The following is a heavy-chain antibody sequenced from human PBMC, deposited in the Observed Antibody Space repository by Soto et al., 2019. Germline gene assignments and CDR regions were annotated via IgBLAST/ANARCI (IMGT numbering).Heavy chain of an antibody. V-gene: IGHV3-33*01. CDR2: IWYDGSNK. CDR1: GFTFSSYG. D-gene: IGHD3-16*02. CDR3: ARETVMITFGGFIADAFDS. J-gene: IGHJ3*02. Sequence: GGSLTLTCAASGFTFSSYGMHWVRQAPGKGLEWVAVIWYDGSNKYYADSVKGRVAITRDNSDNAVYLQMNSLRAEDAAVYDCARETVMITFGGFIADAFDSWGQGTMVTVSS.